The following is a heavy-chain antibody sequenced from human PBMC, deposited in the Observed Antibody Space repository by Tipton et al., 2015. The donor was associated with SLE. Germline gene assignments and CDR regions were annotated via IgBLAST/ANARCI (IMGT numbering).Heavy chain of an antibody. CDR1: GGSITSYH. J-gene: IGHJ2*01. V-gene: IGHV4-59*08. D-gene: IGHD7-27*01. Sequence: LRLSCTVSGGSITSYHWGWIRQVPEKGLEWIGYIFYSGSTDYSPSPKSRVTTSMDMSKNQFFLKLTSVTAADTAVYFCARQAPNWGPTDWYFDVWGRGTLVTVSS. CDR3: ARQAPNWGPTDWYFDV. CDR2: IFYSGST.